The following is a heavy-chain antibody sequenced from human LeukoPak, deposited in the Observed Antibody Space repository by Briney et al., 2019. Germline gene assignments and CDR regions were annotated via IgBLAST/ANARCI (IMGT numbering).Heavy chain of an antibody. V-gene: IGHV4-59*08. D-gene: IGHD6-19*01. CDR2: IYYSGST. Sequence: SETLSLTCTVSGGSISSYYWSWIRQPPGKGLEWIGYIYYSGSTNYNPSLKSRVTISVDTSKNQFSLKLSSVTAADTAVYYCARARKNIAVAGTYYFDYWGQGTLVTVSS. CDR3: ARARKNIAVAGTYYFDY. CDR1: GGSISSYY. J-gene: IGHJ4*02.